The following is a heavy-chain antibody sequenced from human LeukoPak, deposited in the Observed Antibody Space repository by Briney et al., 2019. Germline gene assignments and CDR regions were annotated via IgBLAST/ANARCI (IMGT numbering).Heavy chain of an antibody. D-gene: IGHD3-10*01. Sequence: LTGGSLRLSCAASGFTFTSYAMSWVRQAPGKGLEWVSVIGSSGGSTYYADSVKGRFTISRDNSKNTLYLQMNSLRAEDTAVYYCASLRYGSGDYWGQGTLVTVSS. CDR3: ASLRYGSGDY. CDR1: GFTFTSYA. V-gene: IGHV3-23*01. CDR2: IGSSGGST. J-gene: IGHJ4*02.